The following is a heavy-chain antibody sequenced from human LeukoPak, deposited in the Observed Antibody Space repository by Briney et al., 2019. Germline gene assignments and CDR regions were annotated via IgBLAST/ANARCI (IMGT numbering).Heavy chain of an antibody. D-gene: IGHD3-22*01. CDR3: AKDRTSSGYYYFDY. CDR2: ISYDGSNK. J-gene: IGHJ4*02. Sequence: GGSLRLSCAASGFTFSSYGMHWVRQAPGKGLEWVGFISYDGSNKYYADSVKGRFTISRDNSKNTLYLQMNSLRAEDTAVYYCAKDRTSSGYYYFDYWGQGTLVTVS. V-gene: IGHV3-30*18. CDR1: GFTFSSYG.